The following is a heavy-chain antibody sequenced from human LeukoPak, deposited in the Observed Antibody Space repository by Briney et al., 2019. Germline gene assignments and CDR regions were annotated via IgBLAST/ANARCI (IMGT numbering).Heavy chain of an antibody. CDR2: FDPEDGET. CDR1: GYTFTTYW. D-gene: IGHD6-13*01. Sequence: GESLKISCKGSGYTFTTYWIGWVRQAPGKGLEWMGGFDPEDGETIYAQKFQGRVTMTEDTSTDTAYMELSSLRSEDTAVYYCATSIAAAWGFDYWGQGTLVTVSS. J-gene: IGHJ4*02. V-gene: IGHV1-24*01. CDR3: ATSIAAAWGFDY.